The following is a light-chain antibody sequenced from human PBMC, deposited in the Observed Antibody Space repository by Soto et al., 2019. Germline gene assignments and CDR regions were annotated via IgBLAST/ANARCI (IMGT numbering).Light chain of an antibody. Sequence: QSALTQPRSVSGSPGQSVTISCTGTSSDIGGYNYVSWYQQHPGKAPKLMIFDVRKRPSGVPDRFSGFKSGNTASLTISGLQAEDEAEYYCCSYAGSYTLTFGGGTKLTVL. CDR1: SSDIGGYNY. V-gene: IGLV2-11*01. J-gene: IGLJ2*01. CDR2: DVR. CDR3: CSYAGSYTLT.